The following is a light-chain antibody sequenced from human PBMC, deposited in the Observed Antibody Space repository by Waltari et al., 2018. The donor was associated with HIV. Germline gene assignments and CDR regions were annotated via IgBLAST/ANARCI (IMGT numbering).Light chain of an antibody. CDR1: QSVSSN. J-gene: IGKJ1*01. CDR2: GAH. Sequence: EIVLTQSPGTLSVSPGERATLSCRASQSVSSNLAWFQQKPGQAPRLVIYGAHTRATGIPDRCSGSGSGTEFTLTISSLQSEDFAVYYCQQYNAWPRTFGQGTKVEIK. CDR3: QQYNAWPRT. V-gene: IGKV3-15*01.